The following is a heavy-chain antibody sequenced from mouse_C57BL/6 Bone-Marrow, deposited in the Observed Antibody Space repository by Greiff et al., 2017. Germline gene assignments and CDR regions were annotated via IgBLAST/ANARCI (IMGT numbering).Heavy chain of an antibody. V-gene: IGHV1-69*01. Sequence: QVQLQQPGAELVLPGASVKLSCKASGYTFTSYWMHWVKQRPGQGLEWIGEIDPSDSYTNYNQKFKGKSTLTVDKSSSTAYMQLSSLTSEDSAVYYCARTGNAIDYWGQGTSVTVSS. CDR3: ARTGNAIDY. J-gene: IGHJ4*01. CDR1: GYTFTSYW. CDR2: IDPSDSYT.